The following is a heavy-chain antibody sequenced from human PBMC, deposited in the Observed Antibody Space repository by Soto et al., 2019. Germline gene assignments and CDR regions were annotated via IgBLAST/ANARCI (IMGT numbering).Heavy chain of an antibody. CDR1: GGTFSSYA. J-gene: IGHJ3*02. D-gene: IGHD3-10*01. CDR3: AGGFTYYYGSGDAFDI. Sequence: QVQLVQSGAEVKKPGSSVKVSCKASGGTFSSYAISWVRQAPGQGLEWMGGLIPIFGTANYAQKFQGRVTITADESTSTAYMELSSLRSEDTAVYYCAGGFTYYYGSGDAFDIWGQGTMFTFSS. CDR2: LIPIFGTA. V-gene: IGHV1-69*12.